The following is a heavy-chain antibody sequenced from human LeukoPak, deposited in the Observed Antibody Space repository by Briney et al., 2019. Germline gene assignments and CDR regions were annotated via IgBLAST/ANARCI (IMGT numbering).Heavy chain of an antibody. Sequence: GGSLRLSCAASGFTFSSYAMSWVRQAPGKGLEWVSAISGSGGGTYYADSVKGRFTISRDNSKNTLYLQMNSLRAEDTAVYYCAKDPRRIVGAGDAFDIWGQGTMVTVSS. CDR3: AKDPRRIVGAGDAFDI. J-gene: IGHJ3*02. CDR1: GFTFSSYA. D-gene: IGHD1-26*01. CDR2: ISGSGGGT. V-gene: IGHV3-23*01.